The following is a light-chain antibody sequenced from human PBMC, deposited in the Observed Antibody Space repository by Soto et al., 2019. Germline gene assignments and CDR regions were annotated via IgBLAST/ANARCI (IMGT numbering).Light chain of an antibody. CDR3: QQPYTFPLT. Sequence: IQMTQSPSSMSASVGDTVTITCRASESIAGWLAWYQQKPGEAPKLLIYAASTLQSGVPSRFSGSGYGTDFTLTIIGLQPEDFATYYCQQPYTFPLTFGPGTKVDI. V-gene: IGKV1-12*01. J-gene: IGKJ3*01. CDR1: ESIAGW. CDR2: AAS.